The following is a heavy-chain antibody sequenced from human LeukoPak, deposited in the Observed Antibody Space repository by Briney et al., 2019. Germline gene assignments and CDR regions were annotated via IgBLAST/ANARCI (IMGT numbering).Heavy chain of an antibody. Sequence: PSETLSLTCTVSGGSISSGGYYWSWLRQHPGKGREWIGYIYYSGSTYYNPSPKSRVTISVDTSKNQFSLKLSSVTAADTAVYYCARQVVTLFDPWGQGTLVTVSS. D-gene: IGHD3-22*01. J-gene: IGHJ5*02. V-gene: IGHV4-31*03. CDR3: ARQVVTLFDP. CDR2: IYYSGST. CDR1: GGSISSGGYY.